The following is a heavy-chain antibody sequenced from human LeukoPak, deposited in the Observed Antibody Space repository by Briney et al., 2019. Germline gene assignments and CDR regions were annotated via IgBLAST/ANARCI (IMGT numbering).Heavy chain of an antibody. Sequence: GGFLRLSCVVSGLTFSGSGFHWVRQAPGKGLEWVAVISYDGSNKYYADSVKGRFTISRDNSKNTLYLQMNSLRAEDTAVYYCAKELAAAGFDYWGQGTLVTVSS. V-gene: IGHV3-30*18. CDR2: ISYDGSNK. D-gene: IGHD6-13*01. J-gene: IGHJ4*02. CDR1: GLTFSGSG. CDR3: AKELAAAGFDY.